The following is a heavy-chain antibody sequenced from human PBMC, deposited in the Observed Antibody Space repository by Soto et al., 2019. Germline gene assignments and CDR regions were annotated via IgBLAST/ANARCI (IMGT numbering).Heavy chain of an antibody. Sequence: EVQLVESGGGLAQPGGSLRLSCAASGFTFSNSWMSWARQAPGKGLEWVANIKGDGSVTQYVASVEGRFTISRDNAKYSLYLQMNSLRVEDTALYYCVIPTRSVRGMGVWGQGTTVTVSS. D-gene: IGHD6-6*01. J-gene: IGHJ6*02. CDR2: IKGDGSVT. CDR1: GFTFSNSW. CDR3: VIPTRSVRGMGV. V-gene: IGHV3-7*03.